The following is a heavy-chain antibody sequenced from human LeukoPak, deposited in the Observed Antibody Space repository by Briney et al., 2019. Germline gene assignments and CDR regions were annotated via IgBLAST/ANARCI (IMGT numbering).Heavy chain of an antibody. CDR1: GFTFSSYA. CDR3: AKAYHYYGSGSYYRTHAPYDY. V-gene: IGHV3-23*01. CDR2: ISGSGGST. J-gene: IGHJ4*02. Sequence: GGSLRLSCAASGFTFSSYAMSWVRQAPGKGLEWVSAISGSGGSTYYADSVKGRFTISRDNSRNTLYLQMNSLRAEDTAVYYCAKAYHYYGSGSYYRTHAPYDYWGQGTLVTVSS. D-gene: IGHD3-10*01.